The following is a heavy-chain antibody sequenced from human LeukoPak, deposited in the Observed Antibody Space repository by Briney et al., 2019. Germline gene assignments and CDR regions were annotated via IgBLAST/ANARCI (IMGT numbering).Heavy chain of an antibody. D-gene: IGHD1-1*01. CDR1: GFSFSNYW. CDR3: ATHNNYKMDV. CDR2: IKQDESEK. J-gene: IGHJ6*02. V-gene: IGHV3-7*03. Sequence: GGSLRLSCTASGFSFSNYWMSWVRQAPGKGLEWVASIKQDESEKYYVDSVKGRFTTSRDNAKSSLYLQMNALRGEDTAVYYCATHNNYKMDVWGQGTTVTVSS.